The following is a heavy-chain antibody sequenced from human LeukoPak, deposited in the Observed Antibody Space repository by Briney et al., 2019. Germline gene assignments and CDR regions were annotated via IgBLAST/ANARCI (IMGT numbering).Heavy chain of an antibody. J-gene: IGHJ4*02. D-gene: IGHD4-17*01. CDR1: CGSISSYY. Sequence: PSETLSLTCTVSCGSISSYYWSWIRQPPGRGLEWIGYIYYSGSTNYNPSLKSRVTISVDTSKNQFSLKLSSVTAADTAVYYCARVRYGDCFDYWGQGTLVTVSS. V-gene: IGHV4-59*01. CDR2: IYYSGST. CDR3: ARVRYGDCFDY.